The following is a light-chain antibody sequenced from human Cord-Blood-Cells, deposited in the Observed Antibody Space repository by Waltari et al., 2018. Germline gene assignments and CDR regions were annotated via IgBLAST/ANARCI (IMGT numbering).Light chain of an antibody. CDR2: DVS. J-gene: IGLJ2*01. CDR3: SSYTSSSTLVV. V-gene: IGLV2-14*01. CDR1: SSDVGGYNY. Sequence: QSALTQPASVSGSPGQSITISCTGTSSDVGGYNYVSLYQQHPGKAPKLMIYDVSKRPSGVSNRFSGSKSGNTASLTISGLQAEDEADYYCSSYTSSSTLVVFGGGTKLTVL.